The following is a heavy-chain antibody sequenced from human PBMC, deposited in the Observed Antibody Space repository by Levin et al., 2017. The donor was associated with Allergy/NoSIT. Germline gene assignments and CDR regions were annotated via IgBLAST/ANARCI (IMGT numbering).Heavy chain of an antibody. D-gene: IGHD2-15*01. CDR3: ARLSAGDCSGGSCYFPYYFDY. CDR2: IYYSGST. Sequence: SETLSLTCTVSGGSISSYYWSWIRQPPGKGLEWIGYIYYSGSTNYNPSLKSRVTISVDTSKNQFSLKLSSVTAADTAVYYCARLSAGDCSGGSCYFPYYFDYWGQGTLVTVSS. V-gene: IGHV4-59*08. CDR1: GGSISSYY. J-gene: IGHJ4*02.